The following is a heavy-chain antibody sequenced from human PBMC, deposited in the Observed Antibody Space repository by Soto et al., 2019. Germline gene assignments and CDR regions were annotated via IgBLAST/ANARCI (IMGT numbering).Heavy chain of an antibody. CDR1: GGTFSSYA. V-gene: IGHV1-69*12. Sequence: QVQLVQSGAEVKKPGSSVKVSCKASGGTFSSYAISWVRQAPGQGLEWMGGITPIFGTANYAQKFQGRVTITADDSTGKAYMELSSLRSEDTAVYYCAWADYDRAWFDPWGQGTLVTVSS. D-gene: IGHD4-17*01. CDR2: ITPIFGTA. CDR3: AWADYDRAWFDP. J-gene: IGHJ5*02.